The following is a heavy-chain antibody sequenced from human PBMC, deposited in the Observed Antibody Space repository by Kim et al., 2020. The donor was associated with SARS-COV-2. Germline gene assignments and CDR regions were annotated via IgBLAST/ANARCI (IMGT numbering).Heavy chain of an antibody. CDR1: GFTFSSYS. Sequence: GGSLRLSCAASGFTFSSYSMNWVRQAPGKGLEWVSYISSSSSTIYYADSVKGRFTISRDNAKNSLYLQMNSLRAEDTAVYYCARDPCRSTSCYGGRNYYYYGMDVWGQGTTVTVSS. J-gene: IGHJ6*02. D-gene: IGHD2-2*01. V-gene: IGHV3-48*04. CDR3: ARDPCRSTSCYGGRNYYYYGMDV. CDR2: ISSSSSTI.